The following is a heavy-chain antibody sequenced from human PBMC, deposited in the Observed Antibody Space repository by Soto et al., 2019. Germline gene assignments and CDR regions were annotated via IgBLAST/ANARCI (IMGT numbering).Heavy chain of an antibody. J-gene: IGHJ4*02. CDR2: IIPIFGTA. Sequence: QVQLVQSGAEVKKPGSSVKVSCKASGGTFSSYAISGVRQAPGQGLEWMGGIIPIFGTANYAQKFQGRVTITADESTRTAYMGLSSLRSEDTAVYYCARYNCSSTSWYWIDYWGQGTLVTVS. D-gene: IGHD2-2*01. CDR1: GGTFSSYA. CDR3: ARYNCSSTSWYWIDY. V-gene: IGHV1-69*01.